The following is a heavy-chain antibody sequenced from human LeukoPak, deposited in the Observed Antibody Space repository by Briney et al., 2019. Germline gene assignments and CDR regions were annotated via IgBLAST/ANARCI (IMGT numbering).Heavy chain of an antibody. V-gene: IGHV3-74*01. J-gene: IGHJ4*02. CDR1: GFIFSRYW. CDR3: ARDPRYCGGDCYTFDY. Sequence: GGSLRLSCAPSGFIFSRYWMNWVRHAPGKGPVWVSRINSDGSSTSYADSVKGRFTISRDNAKNTLYLQMNSLRAEDTAVYYCARDPRYCGGDCYTFDYWGQGTLVTVSS. CDR2: INSDGSST. D-gene: IGHD2-21*02.